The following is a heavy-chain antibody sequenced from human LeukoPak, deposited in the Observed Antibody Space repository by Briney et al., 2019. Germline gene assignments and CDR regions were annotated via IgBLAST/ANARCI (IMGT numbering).Heavy chain of an antibody. D-gene: IGHD6-13*01. V-gene: IGHV5-51*01. J-gene: IGHJ6*02. CDR1: GYSFTSYW. CDR2: IFPGDSDT. CDR3: ARQKEDVAAAGTSYYYYYGMDV. Sequence: GESLKISCKGSGYSFTSYWIGWVRQMPGKGLEWMGIIFPGDSDTRYSPSFQGQVTISADKSISTAYLQWSSLKASDTAMYYCARQKEDVAAAGTSYYYYYGMDVWGQGTTVTVSS.